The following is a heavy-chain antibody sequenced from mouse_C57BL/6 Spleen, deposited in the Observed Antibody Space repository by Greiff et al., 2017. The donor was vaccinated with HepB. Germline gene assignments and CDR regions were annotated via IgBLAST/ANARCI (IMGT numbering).Heavy chain of an antibody. D-gene: IGHD2-4*01. CDR1: GYTFTDYY. CDR3: ARRGDYDRYFDY. V-gene: IGHV1-19*01. Sequence: VQLQQSGPVLVKPGASVKMSCKASGYTFTDYYMNWVKQSHGKSLEWIGVINPYNGGTSYNQKFKGKATLTVDKSSSTAYMELNSLTSEDSAVYYCARRGDYDRYFDYWGQVTTLTVSS. J-gene: IGHJ2*01. CDR2: INPYNGGT.